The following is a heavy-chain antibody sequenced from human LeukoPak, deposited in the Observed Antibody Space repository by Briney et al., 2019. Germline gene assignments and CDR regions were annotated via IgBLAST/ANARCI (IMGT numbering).Heavy chain of an antibody. Sequence: ASVKVSCKASGYTFTSYDINWARQATGQGLEWMGWMNPNTGHTGYTQNFQGRVTMTRDTSISTAYLELSSLRSEDTAVYYFAKSADNAFTGFYPGDSWGQGTLFTVSS. V-gene: IGHV1-8*01. CDR1: GYTFTSYD. CDR2: MNPNTGHT. J-gene: IGHJ4*02. D-gene: IGHD3-9*01. CDR3: AKSADNAFTGFYPGDS.